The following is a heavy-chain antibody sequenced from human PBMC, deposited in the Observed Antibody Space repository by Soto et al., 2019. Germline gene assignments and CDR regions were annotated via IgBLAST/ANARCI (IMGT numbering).Heavy chain of an antibody. J-gene: IGHJ5*02. CDR3: ARETRIVVVPAAIRGWFDP. CDR1: GGSISSYY. CDR2: IYYSGST. V-gene: IGHV4-59*01. Sequence: SETLSLTCTVSGGSISSYYWSWIRQPPGKGLEWIGYIYYSGSTNYNPSLKSRVTISVDTSKNQFSLKLSSVTAADTAVYYCARETRIVVVPAAIRGWFDPRGQGTLVTVSS. D-gene: IGHD2-2*01.